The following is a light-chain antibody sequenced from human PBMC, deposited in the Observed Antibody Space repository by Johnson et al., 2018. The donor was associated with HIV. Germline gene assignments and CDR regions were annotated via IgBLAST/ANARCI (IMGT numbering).Light chain of an antibody. CDR1: RSSTGRNY. CDR2: DNN. Sequence: QSVLTQPPSVSAAPGQKVTIYCSGSRSSTGRNYASWYQQLPGTAPKLLIYDNNKRPSGIPDRFSGSKSGTSATLRITGLQTGDEADYYCGTWDSSLSAGVFGTGTKVTVL. V-gene: IGLV1-51*01. J-gene: IGLJ1*01. CDR3: GTWDSSLSAGV.